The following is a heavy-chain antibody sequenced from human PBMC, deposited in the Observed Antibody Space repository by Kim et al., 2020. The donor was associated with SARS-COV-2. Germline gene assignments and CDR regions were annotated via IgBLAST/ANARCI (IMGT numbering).Heavy chain of an antibody. V-gene: IGHV3-53*01. J-gene: IGHJ4*02. CDR2: T. Sequence: TYYADSVKGRFTISRDNSKNTLYLQMNSLRAEDTAVYYCARGAIAAAGVDYWGQGTLVTVSS. CDR3: ARGAIAAAGVDY. D-gene: IGHD6-13*01.